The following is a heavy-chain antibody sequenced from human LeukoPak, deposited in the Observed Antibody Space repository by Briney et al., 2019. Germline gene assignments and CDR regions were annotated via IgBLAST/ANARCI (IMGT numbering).Heavy chain of an antibody. CDR1: GYTFTIYY. D-gene: IGHD3-9*01. J-gene: IGHJ6*03. CDR3: ARFSHPIYDILTTYYYYYYMDV. Sequence: ASVTVSCKASGYTFTIYYMHWVRQAPGQGLEWMGIINPSGGSTSYAQKFQGRVTMTRDTSTSTVYMELSSLRSEDTAVYYCARFSHPIYDILTTYYYYYYMDVWGKGTTVTVSS. CDR2: INPSGGST. V-gene: IGHV1-46*01.